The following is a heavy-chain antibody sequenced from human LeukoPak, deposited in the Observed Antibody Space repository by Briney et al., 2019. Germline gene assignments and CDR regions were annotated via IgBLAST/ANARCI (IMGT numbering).Heavy chain of an antibody. CDR3: ARDLSGLLWFGELGEVFDY. D-gene: IGHD3-10*01. CDR2: ISAYNGNT. Sequence: GASVKVSCKASGYTFTSYGISWVRQAPGQGLEWMGWISAYNGNTNYAQKLQGRVDMTTDPSTSTAYMELRSLRSDDTAVYYCARDLSGLLWFGELGEVFDYWGQGTLVTVSS. CDR1: GYTFTSYG. V-gene: IGHV1-18*04. J-gene: IGHJ4*02.